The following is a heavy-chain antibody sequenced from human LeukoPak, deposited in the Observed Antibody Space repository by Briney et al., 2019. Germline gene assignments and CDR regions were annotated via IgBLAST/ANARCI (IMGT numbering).Heavy chain of an antibody. V-gene: IGHV1-69*13. J-gene: IGHJ4*02. D-gene: IGHD3-22*01. CDR2: IIPIFGTA. CDR1: GGTFSSYA. CDR3: ARDYYDSSGYLNY. Sequence: GASVKVSCKASGGTFSSYAISWVRQAPGQGLEWMGGIIPIFGTANYAQKFQGRVTITADESTSTAYMELSRLRSDDTAVYYCARDYYDSSGYLNYWGQGILVTVSS.